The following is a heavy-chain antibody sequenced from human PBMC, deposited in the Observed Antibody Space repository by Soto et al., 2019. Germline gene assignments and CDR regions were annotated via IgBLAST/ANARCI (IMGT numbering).Heavy chain of an antibody. CDR1: GYTFTGYY. J-gene: IGHJ6*02. V-gene: IGHV1-2*02. CDR3: ARGEYYYYGMDV. Sequence: ASVKVSCKASGYTFTGYYMHWVRQAPGQGLEWMGWINPNSGGTNYAQKFQGRVTMTRNTSISTAYMELSSLRSEDTAVYYCARGEYYYYGMDVWGQGTTVTVSS. CDR2: INPNSGGT.